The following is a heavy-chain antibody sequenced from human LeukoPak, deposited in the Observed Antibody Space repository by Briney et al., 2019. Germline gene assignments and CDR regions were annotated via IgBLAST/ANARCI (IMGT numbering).Heavy chain of an antibody. CDR3: ARVASRATIFGVVPIPTPNDAFDI. CDR2: IIPIFGTA. Sequence: GASVKVSCKASGGTFSSYAISWVRQAPGQGLEWMGGIIPIFGTANYAQKFQGRVTITADGSTSTAYMELRSLRSDDTAVYYCARVASRATIFGVVPIPTPNDAFDIWGQGTMVTVSS. CDR1: GGTFSSYA. J-gene: IGHJ3*02. D-gene: IGHD3-3*01. V-gene: IGHV1-69*13.